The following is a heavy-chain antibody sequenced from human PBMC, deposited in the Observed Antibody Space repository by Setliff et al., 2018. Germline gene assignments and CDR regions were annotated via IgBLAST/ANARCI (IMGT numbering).Heavy chain of an antibody. CDR2: IYYSGTT. CDR1: GVSFSSGGSY. D-gene: IGHD6-6*01. Sequence: PSETLSLTCTMSGVSFSSGGSYWSWLRQRPGKGLEWIGYIYYSGTTSYNPSLKSRVSISVDTSKTYLSLKVISMTAADTAVYYCARGRNIAARLLDSWGQGTLVTVSS. CDR3: ARGRNIAARLLDS. J-gene: IGHJ4*02. V-gene: IGHV4-31*03.